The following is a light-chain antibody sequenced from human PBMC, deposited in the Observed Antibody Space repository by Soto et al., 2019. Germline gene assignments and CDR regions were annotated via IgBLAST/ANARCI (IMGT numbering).Light chain of an antibody. Sequence: DIQMTQSPSSLSASVGDRVTITCRASQSISIYLNWCQQKPGKAPKLLIYAASSLQSGVPSRFGGSGSGTDFTLTISSLQREDLATYYCQQSLTTPLTFGGGTKVEIK. V-gene: IGKV1-39*01. J-gene: IGKJ4*01. CDR3: QQSLTTPLT. CDR1: QSISIY. CDR2: AAS.